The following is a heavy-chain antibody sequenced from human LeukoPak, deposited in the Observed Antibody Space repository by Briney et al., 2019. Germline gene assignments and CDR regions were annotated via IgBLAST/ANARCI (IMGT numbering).Heavy chain of an antibody. Sequence: SVKVSCKASGGTFSSYAISWVRQAPGQGLEWMGGIIPIFGTANYAQKFQGRVTITADESTSTAYMELSSLRSEDTAVYYCAFGYSGYDYFLHWGQGTLVTVSS. CDR1: GGTFSSYA. V-gene: IGHV1-69*13. J-gene: IGHJ4*02. CDR2: IIPIFGTA. D-gene: IGHD5-12*01. CDR3: AFGYSGYDYFLH.